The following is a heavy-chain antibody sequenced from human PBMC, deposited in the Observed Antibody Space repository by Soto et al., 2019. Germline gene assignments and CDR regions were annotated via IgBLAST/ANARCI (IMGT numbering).Heavy chain of an antibody. CDR2: INHSGST. CDR1: GGSFSGYY. CDR3: ARGGDTALMSPFYYFDY. Sequence: SETLSLTCAVYGGSFSGYYWSWIRQPPGKGLEWIGEINHSGSTNYNPSLKSRVTISVDTSKNQFSLKLSSVTAADTAVYYCARGGDTALMSPFYYFDYWGQGTLVTVSS. V-gene: IGHV4-34*01. J-gene: IGHJ4*02. D-gene: IGHD5-18*01.